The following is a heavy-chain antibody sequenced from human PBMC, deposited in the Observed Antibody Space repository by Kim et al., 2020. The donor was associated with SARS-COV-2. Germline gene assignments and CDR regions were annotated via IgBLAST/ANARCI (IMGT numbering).Heavy chain of an antibody. CDR2: ISGDSGST. V-gene: IGHV3-43*02. Sequence: GGSLRLSCAASGFTFDDYAMHWVRQAPGKGLEWVSLISGDSGSTYYADSVKGRFTISRDNSKNSLYLQMNSLRTEDTALYYCAKDIGLTNFYGSGLDAFDIWGQGTMVTVSS. CDR1: GFTFDDYA. CDR3: AKDIGLTNFYGSGLDAFDI. D-gene: IGHD3-10*01. J-gene: IGHJ3*02.